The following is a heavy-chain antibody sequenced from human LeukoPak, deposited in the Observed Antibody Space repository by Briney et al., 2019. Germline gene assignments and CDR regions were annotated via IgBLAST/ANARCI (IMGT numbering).Heavy chain of an antibody. CDR1: GFTFSSYA. D-gene: IGHD3-22*01. V-gene: IGHV3-23*01. CDR2: ISGSGGST. J-gene: IGHJ5*02. Sequence: GGSLRLSCAVSGFTFSSYAMSWVRQAPGKGLEWVSAISGSGGSTYYADSVKGRFTISRDNSKNTLYLQMNSLRAEDTAVYYCAKDGLGDSSGYLKWFDPWGQGTLVTVSS. CDR3: AKDGLGDSSGYLKWFDP.